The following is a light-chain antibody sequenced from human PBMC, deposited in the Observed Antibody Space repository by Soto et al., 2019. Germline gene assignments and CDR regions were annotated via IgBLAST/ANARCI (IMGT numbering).Light chain of an antibody. CDR2: DTS. Sequence: EVVMTQSPATLSVSPGEGVTLSCRANQGIGDTLAWYQHKPGQTPRLLIYDTSTRATGVPARFSGSGSGTDFTLTISSLEPEDFALYYCQQRNSWPPITFGQGTRLEIK. CDR1: QGIGDT. J-gene: IGKJ5*01. V-gene: IGKV3-11*01. CDR3: QQRNSWPPIT.